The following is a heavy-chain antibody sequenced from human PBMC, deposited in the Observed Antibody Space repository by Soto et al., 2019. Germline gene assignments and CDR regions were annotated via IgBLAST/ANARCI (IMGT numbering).Heavy chain of an antibody. J-gene: IGHJ6*02. Sequence: GGSLRLSCTASGFTFGDYAMSWFRQAPGKGLEWVGFIRSKAYGGTTEYAASVKGRFTISRDDSKSIAYLQMNSLKTEDTAVYYCTRDHYYDSSGYYYDYYYYGMDVWGQGTTVTVS. CDR1: GFTFGDYA. V-gene: IGHV3-49*03. D-gene: IGHD3-22*01. CDR3: TRDHYYDSSGYYYDYYYYGMDV. CDR2: IRSKAYGGTT.